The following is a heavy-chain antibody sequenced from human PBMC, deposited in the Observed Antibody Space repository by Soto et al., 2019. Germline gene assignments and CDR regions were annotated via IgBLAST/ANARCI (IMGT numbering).Heavy chain of an antibody. CDR3: ARHYGSGSYPLEY. CDR2: IYSSGSS. Sequence: PSETLSLTCTVSGGSISGYYWGWIRQPPGRGLEYIGYIYSSGSSNYNPSLKSRVTMSVDTSKNQFSLKLNSVTDADTAVYYCARHYGSGSYPLEYWGRGTLVTVSS. CDR1: GGSISGYY. V-gene: IGHV4-59*08. J-gene: IGHJ4*02. D-gene: IGHD3-10*01.